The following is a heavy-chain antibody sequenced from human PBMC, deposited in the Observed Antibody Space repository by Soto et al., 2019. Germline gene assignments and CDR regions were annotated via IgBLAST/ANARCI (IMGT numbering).Heavy chain of an antibody. Sequence: QVHLVQSGAEVKKPGASVKVSCKGSGYAFTTYGITWVRQAPGQGLEWMGWISAHNGNTNYAQKLQGRVTVTRDTSTSTAYMELRSLRSDDTAVYYCARGRYGDHWGQGALVTVSS. CDR2: ISAHNGNT. V-gene: IGHV1-18*01. CDR1: GYAFTTYG. D-gene: IGHD1-1*01. CDR3: ARGRYGDH. J-gene: IGHJ4*02.